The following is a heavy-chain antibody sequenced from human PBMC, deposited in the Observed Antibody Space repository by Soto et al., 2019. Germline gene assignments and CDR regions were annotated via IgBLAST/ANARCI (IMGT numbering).Heavy chain of an antibody. CDR1: GYTFTSYY. CDR3: ARRSGDYRAAASISNWFDP. Sequence: ASVKVSCKASGYTFTSYYMHWVRQAPGQGLEWMGIINPSGGSTSYAQKFQGRVTMTRDTSTSTVYMELSSLRSEDTAVYYCARRSGDYRAAASISNWFDPWGQGTLVTVSS. J-gene: IGHJ5*02. V-gene: IGHV1-46*03. D-gene: IGHD4-4*01. CDR2: INPSGGST.